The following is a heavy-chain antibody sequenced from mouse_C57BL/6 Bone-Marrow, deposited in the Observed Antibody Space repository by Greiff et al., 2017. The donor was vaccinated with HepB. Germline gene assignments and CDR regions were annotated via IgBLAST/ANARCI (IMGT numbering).Heavy chain of an antibody. V-gene: IGHV5-6*01. CDR3: ARRVLYYSIFDY. Sequence: EVQGVESGGDLVKPGGSLKLSCAASGFTFSSYGMSWVRQTPDKRLEWVATISSGGSYTYYPDSVKGRFTISRDNAKNTLYLQMSSLKSEDTAMYYCARRVLYYSIFDYWGQGTTLTVSS. D-gene: IGHD2-5*01. CDR2: ISSGGSYT. CDR1: GFTFSSYG. J-gene: IGHJ2*01.